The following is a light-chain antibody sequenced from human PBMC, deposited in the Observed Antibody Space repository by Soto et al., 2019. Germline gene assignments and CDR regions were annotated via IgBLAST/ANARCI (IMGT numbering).Light chain of an antibody. CDR2: DVS. CDR1: SSDVGAYNY. J-gene: IGLJ7*01. Sequence: QSALTQPPSASGSPGQSVTISCTGTSSDVGAYNYVSWYQQYTGKAPKLMIYDVSKRPSGVPDRFSGSKSGNTASLTVSGLRADDEAVYYCAAWDDSLNGAVFGGGTQLTVL. V-gene: IGLV2-8*01. CDR3: AAWDDSLNGAV.